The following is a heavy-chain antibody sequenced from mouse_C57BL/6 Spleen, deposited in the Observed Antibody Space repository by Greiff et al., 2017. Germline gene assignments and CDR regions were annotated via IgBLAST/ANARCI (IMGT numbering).Heavy chain of an antibody. J-gene: IGHJ4*01. V-gene: IGHV1-26*01. CDR3: ARAYYSNYVGMDY. CDR2: LNPNNGGT. Sequence: VQLQQSGPELVKPGASVKISCKASGYTFTDYYMNWVKQSHGKSLEWIGDLNPNNGGTSYNQKFKGKATLTVDKSSSTAYMELRSLTSEDSAVYYGARAYYSNYVGMDYWGQGTSVTVSS. CDR1: GYTFTDYY. D-gene: IGHD2-5*01.